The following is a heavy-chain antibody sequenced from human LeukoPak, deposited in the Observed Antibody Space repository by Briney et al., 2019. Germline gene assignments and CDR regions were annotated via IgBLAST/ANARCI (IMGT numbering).Heavy chain of an antibody. D-gene: IGHD6-19*01. V-gene: IGHV3-23*01. Sequence: GGSLRLSCAASGFTFSSYGMSWVRQAPGKGLEWVSAISGSGGSTYYADSGKGRFTISRDNSKNTLYLQMNSLRAEDTAVYYCAKVNTPVAAFDIWGQGTMVTVSS. CDR2: ISGSGGST. CDR3: AKVNTPVAAFDI. J-gene: IGHJ3*02. CDR1: GFTFSSYG.